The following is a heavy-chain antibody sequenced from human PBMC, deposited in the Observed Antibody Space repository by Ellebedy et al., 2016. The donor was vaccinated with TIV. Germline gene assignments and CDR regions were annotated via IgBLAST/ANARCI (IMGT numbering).Heavy chain of an antibody. V-gene: IGHV3-64D*06. D-gene: IGHD6-6*01. CDR1: GFTFSSYA. Sequence: GESLKISCSASGFTFSSYAMAWVRQAPGRGLEYVSAISGNGDNTYYAGSVKGRFTISRDDSKNTLHLQMSSLRAEDTAVYYCVKDLQYSSSAVWGQGTLVTVSS. CDR2: ISGNGDNT. CDR3: VKDLQYSSSAV. J-gene: IGHJ4*02.